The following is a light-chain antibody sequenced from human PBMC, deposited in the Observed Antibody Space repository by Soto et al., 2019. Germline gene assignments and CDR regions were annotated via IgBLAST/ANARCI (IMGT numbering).Light chain of an antibody. V-gene: IGLV1-40*01. Sequence: QSVLAQPPSVSGAPGQRVTISCTGTSSNIGAGYDVHWYQHLPGTAPKLVIYANSNRPLGVPDRFSGSESGASASLVITGLQAEDEADYYCQSYDSTVSGYVFGIGTKVTVL. CDR2: ANS. J-gene: IGLJ1*01. CDR3: QSYDSTVSGYV. CDR1: SSNIGAGYD.